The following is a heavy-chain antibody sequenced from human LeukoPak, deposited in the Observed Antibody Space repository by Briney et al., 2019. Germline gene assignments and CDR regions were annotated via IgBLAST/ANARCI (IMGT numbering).Heavy chain of an antibody. V-gene: IGHV4-39*07. J-gene: IGHJ3*02. CDR1: GGSFSSNSYY. D-gene: IGHD2-2*01. CDR2: MYYSGST. CDR3: ASPQPKPQYCSSTSCYDDAFDI. Sequence: SETLSLTCTVSGGSFSSNSYYWGWIRQPPGKGLEWIGSMYYSGSTYYNPSLKSRVTISIDTSKNQFSLKLSSVTAADTAVYYCASPQPKPQYCSSTSCYDDAFDIWGQGTMVTVSS.